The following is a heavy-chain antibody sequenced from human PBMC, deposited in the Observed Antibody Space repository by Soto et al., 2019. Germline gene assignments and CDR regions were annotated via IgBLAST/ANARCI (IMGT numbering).Heavy chain of an antibody. CDR3: ARKYSGYDYGMDV. CDR2: IWYDGSNK. J-gene: IGHJ6*02. V-gene: IGHV3-33*01. D-gene: IGHD5-12*01. CDR1: GFTFSSYG. Sequence: PGGSLRLSCAASGFTFSSYGMHWVRQAPGKGLEWVAVIWYDGSNKYYADSVKGRFTISRDNSKNTLYLQMNSLRAEDTAVYYCARKYSGYDYGMDVWGQGTTVTVSS.